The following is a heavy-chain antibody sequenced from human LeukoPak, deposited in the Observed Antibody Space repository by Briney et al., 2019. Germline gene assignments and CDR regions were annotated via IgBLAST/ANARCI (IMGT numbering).Heavy chain of an antibody. D-gene: IGHD1-14*01. CDR3: ARDRISINALDM. CDR1: GDSITGHY. Sequence: SETLSLSCSVSGDSITGHYLTCIRQPPGNGLEWIGCISHIGSTNYNPSLKSRVTISVDTSKNQFSLKLTSVTAADTALYYCARDRISINALDMWGQGTMVTVSS. CDR2: ISHIGST. J-gene: IGHJ3*02. V-gene: IGHV4-59*11.